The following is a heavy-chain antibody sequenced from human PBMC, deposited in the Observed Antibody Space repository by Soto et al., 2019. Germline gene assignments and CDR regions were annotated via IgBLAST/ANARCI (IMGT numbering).Heavy chain of an antibody. V-gene: IGHV1-69*06. D-gene: IGHD5-18*01. Sequence: QVQLVQSGAEVKKPGSSVKVSCKTSGGTFSTYSIVWVRQAPGEGLEWMGGIIPIFGTANYAQKFQDRVTITADKSTNTAFMELSSLKSEDTAMYYCASASVNNYGVGTNYYFDYWGQVTLVTVSS. J-gene: IGHJ4*02. CDR3: ASASVNNYGVGTNYYFDY. CDR2: IIPIFGTA. CDR1: GGTFSTYS.